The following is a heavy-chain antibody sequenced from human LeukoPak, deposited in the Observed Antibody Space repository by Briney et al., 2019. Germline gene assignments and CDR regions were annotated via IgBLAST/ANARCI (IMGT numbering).Heavy chain of an antibody. CDR3: ARDPTYSSGWGCFDY. CDR2: MLYSGST. D-gene: IGHD6-19*01. J-gene: IGHJ4*02. V-gene: IGHV4-59*12. Sequence: SETLSLTCTVSGASISNYYWSWIRQSPGKGLEWIGYMLYSGSTNQNPSLRSRVTISVDTSKNQVSLKLSSVTAADTAVYYCARDPTYSSGWGCFDYWGQGTLVTVSS. CDR1: GASISNYY.